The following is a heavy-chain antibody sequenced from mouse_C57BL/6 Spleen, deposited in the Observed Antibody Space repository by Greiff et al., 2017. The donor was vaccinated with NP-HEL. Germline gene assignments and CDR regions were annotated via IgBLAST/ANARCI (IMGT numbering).Heavy chain of an antibody. CDR1: GFTFSDAW. J-gene: IGHJ4*01. Sequence: DVHLVESGGGLVQPGGSMKLSCAASGFTFSDAWMDWVRQSPEKGLEWVAEIRNKANNHATYYAESVKGRFTISRDDSKSSVYLQMNSLRAEDTGIYYCTGRGSSPYYYAMDYWGQGTSVTVSS. CDR3: TGRGSSPYYYAMDY. D-gene: IGHD1-1*01. CDR2: IRNKANNHAT. V-gene: IGHV6-6*01.